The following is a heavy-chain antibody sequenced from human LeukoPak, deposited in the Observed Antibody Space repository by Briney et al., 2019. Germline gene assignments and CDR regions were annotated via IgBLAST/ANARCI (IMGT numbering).Heavy chain of an antibody. D-gene: IGHD3-22*01. Sequence: PGGSLRLSCAASGFTFDDYAMHWVRHDPGKGLEWVSGISWNSGSIVYADSVKGRFTISGDNAKNSLYLQMNSLRAEDTAVYYCARDSGFDSSGYFIPYYYYYYGMDVWGQGTTVTVSS. CDR3: ARDSGFDSSGYFIPYYYYYYGMDV. CDR2: ISWNSGSI. V-gene: IGHV3-9*01. CDR1: GFTFDDYA. J-gene: IGHJ6*02.